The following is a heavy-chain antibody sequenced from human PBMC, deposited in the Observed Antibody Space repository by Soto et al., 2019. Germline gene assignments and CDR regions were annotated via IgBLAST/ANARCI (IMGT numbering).Heavy chain of an antibody. V-gene: IGHV3-23*01. D-gene: IGHD3-3*01. CDR3: AKDIWEWLSPDAFVMVPDAFDI. CDR2: ISGSGGST. CDR1: GFTFSSYA. J-gene: IGHJ3*02. Sequence: TGGSLRLSCAASGFTFSSYAMSWVRQAPGRGLEWVSAISGSGGSTYYADSVKGRFTISRDNSKNTLYLQMNSLRAEDTAVYYCAKDIWEWLSPDAFVMVPDAFDIWGQGTMVTVSS.